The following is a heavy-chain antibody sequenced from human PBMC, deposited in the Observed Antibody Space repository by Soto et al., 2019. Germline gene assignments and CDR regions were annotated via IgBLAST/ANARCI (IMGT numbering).Heavy chain of an antibody. J-gene: IGHJ4*02. CDR1: GFTFSSYA. CDR2: ISGSGGST. V-gene: IGHV3-23*01. CDR3: AKGGSGWSVDY. Sequence: GSLRLSCAASGFTFSSYAMSWVRQAPGKGLEWVSAISGSGGSTYYADSVKGRFTISRDNAKNTLYLQLNSTRAEEPAVVSCAKGGSGWSVDYWGQGTLVTVSS. D-gene: IGHD6-19*01.